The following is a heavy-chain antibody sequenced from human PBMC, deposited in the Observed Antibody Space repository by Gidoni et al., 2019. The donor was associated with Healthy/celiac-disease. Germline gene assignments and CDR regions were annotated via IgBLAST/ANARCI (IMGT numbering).Heavy chain of an antibody. CDR2: RSYDGSNK. J-gene: IGHJ4*02. CDR3: ARDHGSSPFDY. V-gene: IGHV3-30*04. Sequence: QVQLVESGGGVVQPGGSLRLSCAASGFTFRSYALHWVRQAPGKGLEWVAVRSYDGSNKYYADSVKGRFTISRDNSKNTLYLQMNSLRAEDTAVYYCARDHGSSPFDYWGQGTLVTVSS. CDR1: GFTFRSYA. D-gene: IGHD2-2*01.